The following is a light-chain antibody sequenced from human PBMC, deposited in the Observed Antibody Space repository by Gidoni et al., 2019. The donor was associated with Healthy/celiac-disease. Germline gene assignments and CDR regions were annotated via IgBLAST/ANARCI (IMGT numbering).Light chain of an antibody. Sequence: QSALTHPASVSGSPGQSITISCTGTSSDVGGYNYVSWYQQHAGKAPKLMIYDVSNRPSGVSNRFSGSKSGNTASLTSSGLQAEDEADYYCSSYTSSSTYVFGTGTKVTVL. V-gene: IGLV2-14*03. CDR1: SSDVGGYNY. CDR2: DVS. J-gene: IGLJ1*01. CDR3: SSYTSSSTYV.